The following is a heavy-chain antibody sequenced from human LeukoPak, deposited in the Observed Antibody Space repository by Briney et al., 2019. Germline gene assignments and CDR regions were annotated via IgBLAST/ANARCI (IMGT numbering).Heavy chain of an antibody. Sequence: ASVKVSCKASGYTFTSYGTSWVRQAPGQGLEWMGWISAYNGNTNYAQKLQGRVTMTTDTSTSTVYMELSSLRSEDTAVYYCARVQLAWFGELSYFDNWGQGTLVTVSS. D-gene: IGHD3-10*01. CDR3: ARVQLAWFGELSYFDN. CDR2: ISAYNGNT. V-gene: IGHV1-18*01. J-gene: IGHJ4*02. CDR1: GYTFTSYG.